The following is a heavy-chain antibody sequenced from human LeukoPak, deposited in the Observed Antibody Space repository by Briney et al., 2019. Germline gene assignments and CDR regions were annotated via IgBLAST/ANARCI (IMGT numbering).Heavy chain of an antibody. CDR2: INPSGGSP. D-gene: IGHD2-2*01. V-gene: IGHV1-46*01. CDR3: ARVAKYPYHFAY. CDR1: GYTVTSYY. Sequence: ASVKVSCKASGYTVTSYYLHWVRQAPGQGLEWMAIINPSGGSPNYAQKFQGRVHMTRDTSTRTVYMELSSLRSEDTAVYYCARVAKYPYHFAYWGQGTLVTVSS. J-gene: IGHJ4*02.